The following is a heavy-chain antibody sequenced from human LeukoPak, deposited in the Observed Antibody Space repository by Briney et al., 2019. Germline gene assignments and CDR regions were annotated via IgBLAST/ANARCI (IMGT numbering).Heavy chain of an antibody. CDR2: VNSDGSST. V-gene: IGHV3-74*01. J-gene: IGHJ3*02. Sequence: GGSLRLSCAASGFTFSSYWMHWVRQAPGKGLVWVSRVNSDGSSTSYADSVKGRFTISRDNSKNTLYLQMNSLRAEDTAVYYCAKEREVVAATGAFDIWGQGTMVTVSS. CDR3: AKEREVVAATGAFDI. CDR1: GFTFSSYW. D-gene: IGHD2-15*01.